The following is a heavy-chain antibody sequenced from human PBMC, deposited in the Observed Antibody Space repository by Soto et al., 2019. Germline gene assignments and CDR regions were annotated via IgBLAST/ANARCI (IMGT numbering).Heavy chain of an antibody. CDR1: GGSISSGGYY. CDR3: ASDPSRAYYDFWSGYPGGWFDP. V-gene: IGHV4-31*03. CDR2: IYYSGST. D-gene: IGHD3-3*01. Sequence: SETLSLTCTVSGGSISSGGYYWSWIRQHPGKGMERIGYIYYSGSTYYNPSLKSRVTISVDTSKNQFSLKLSFVTAADTAVYYCASDPSRAYYDFWSGYPGGWFDPWGQGTLVTVSS. J-gene: IGHJ5*02.